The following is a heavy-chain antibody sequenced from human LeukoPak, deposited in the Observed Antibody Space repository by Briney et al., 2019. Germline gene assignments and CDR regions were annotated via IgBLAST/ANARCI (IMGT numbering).Heavy chain of an antibody. J-gene: IGHJ6*03. CDR2: ISTSGGTT. CDR3: ARVRGYYYMDV. CDR1: GFTFSSYE. D-gene: IGHD3-10*01. V-gene: IGHV3-48*03. Sequence: PGGSLRLSCAGSGFTFSSYEMSWVRQAPGKGLEWVSYISTSGGTTYYADSVKGRSTISRDIAENSLYLQMNSLRGEDTAVYYCARVRGYYYMDVWGKGTTVTVSS.